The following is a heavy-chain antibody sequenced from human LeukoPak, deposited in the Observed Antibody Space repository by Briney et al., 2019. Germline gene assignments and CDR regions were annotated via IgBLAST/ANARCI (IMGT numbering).Heavy chain of an antibody. J-gene: IGHJ5*02. D-gene: IGHD6-13*01. CDR1: GGSISSYY. V-gene: IGHV4-59*01. Sequence: PSETLSLTCTVSGGSISSYYWSWIRQPPGKGLEWIGYIYYSGSTNYNPSLKSPVTISVDTSKNQSSLKLSSVTAADTAVYYCARVREAAASLTLGWFDPWGQGTLVTVSS. CDR3: ARVREAAASLTLGWFDP. CDR2: IYYSGST.